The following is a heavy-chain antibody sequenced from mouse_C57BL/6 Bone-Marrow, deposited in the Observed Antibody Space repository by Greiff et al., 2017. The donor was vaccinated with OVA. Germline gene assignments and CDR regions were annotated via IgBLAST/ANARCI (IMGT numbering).Heavy chain of an antibody. CDR3: ARRRQDSSGWFAY. CDR2: IDPSDSYT. D-gene: IGHD3-2*02. Sequence: QVQLQQPGAELVKPGASVKLSCKASGYTFTSYWMQWVKPRPGQGLEWIGEIDPSDSYTNYNQKFKGKATLTVDTSSSTAYMQLSSLTSEDSAVYYCARRRQDSSGWFAYWGQGTLVTVSA. J-gene: IGHJ3*01. V-gene: IGHV1-50*01. CDR1: GYTFTSYW.